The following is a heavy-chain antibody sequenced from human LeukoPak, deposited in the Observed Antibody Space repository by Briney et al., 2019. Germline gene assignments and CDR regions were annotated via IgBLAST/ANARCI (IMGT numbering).Heavy chain of an antibody. Sequence: GGSLRLSCAASGFTFSNAWMSWVRQAPGKGLEWVGRIKSKTDGGTTDYAAPVKGRFTISRDDSKNTLYLQMNSLKTEDTAVYYCTTDDHIVAPPPDYWGQGTLVTVSS. V-gene: IGHV3-15*01. D-gene: IGHD5-12*01. CDR3: TTDDHIVAPPPDY. J-gene: IGHJ4*02. CDR1: GFTFSNAW. CDR2: IKSKTDGGTT.